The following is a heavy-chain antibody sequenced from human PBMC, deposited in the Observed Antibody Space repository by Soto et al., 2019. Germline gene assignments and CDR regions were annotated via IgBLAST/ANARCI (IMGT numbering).Heavy chain of an antibody. D-gene: IGHD6-19*01. CDR1: GGSISSSSYY. V-gene: IGHV4-39*01. CDR2: VYYSGTT. Sequence: QLLLQESGPGLVKSSETLSLTCSVSGGSISSSSYYWNWIRQSPGKGLEWIGSVYYSGTTYYNQSLKRRVTISVDTYNQFSLKLSSATAADTAYYFCARRPMVGPVAENAFDIWGQGTRVTVSS. J-gene: IGHJ3*02. CDR3: ARRPMVGPVAENAFDI.